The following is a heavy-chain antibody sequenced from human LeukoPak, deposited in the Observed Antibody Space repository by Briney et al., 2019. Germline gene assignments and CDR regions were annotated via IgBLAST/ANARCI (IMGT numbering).Heavy chain of an antibody. Sequence: GGSLRLSCAASGFTFSSFAMDWVRQAPGKGLEWVSAISGSGGTTYYADSVKGRFTISRDNTVDSLYLQMNSLRAEDTALYYCTRDLYDFWSDYPYYMDVWGKGTTVAVSS. D-gene: IGHD3-3*01. CDR2: ISGSGGTT. V-gene: IGHV3-23*01. CDR1: GFTFSSFA. J-gene: IGHJ6*03. CDR3: TRDLYDFWSDYPYYMDV.